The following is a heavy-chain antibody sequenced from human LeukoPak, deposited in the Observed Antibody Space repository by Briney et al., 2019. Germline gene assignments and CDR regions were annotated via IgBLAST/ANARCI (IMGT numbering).Heavy chain of an antibody. Sequence: PSETLSLTCAVSGYSITSGYYWSWIRQPPGKGLEWIGEINHSGSTNYNPSLKSRVTISVDTSKNQFSLKLSSVTAADTAVYYCARSSMIVVVITWSYFDYWGQGTLVTVSS. V-gene: IGHV4-34*01. CDR3: ARSSMIVVVITWSYFDY. D-gene: IGHD3-22*01. J-gene: IGHJ4*02. CDR1: GYSITSGYY. CDR2: INHSGST.